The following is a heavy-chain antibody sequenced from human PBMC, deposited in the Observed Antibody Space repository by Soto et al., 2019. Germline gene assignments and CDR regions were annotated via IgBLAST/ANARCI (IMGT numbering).Heavy chain of an antibody. D-gene: IGHD6-13*01. V-gene: IGHV3-23*01. CDR1: GFTFSSYA. CDR3: AKDRYSSSHEPYYCYYGMDV. Sequence: GGSLRLSCAASGFTFSSYAMSWVRQAPGKGLEWVSAISGSGGSTYYADSVKGRFTISRDNSKNTLYLQMNSLRAEDTAVYYCAKDRYSSSHEPYYCYYGMDVWGQGTTVTVSS. J-gene: IGHJ6*02. CDR2: ISGSGGST.